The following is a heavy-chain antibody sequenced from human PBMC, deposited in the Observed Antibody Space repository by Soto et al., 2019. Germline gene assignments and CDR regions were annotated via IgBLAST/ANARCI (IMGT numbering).Heavy chain of an antibody. J-gene: IGHJ6*04. D-gene: IGHD7-27*01. V-gene: IGHV3-33*01. CDR3: ARDGKNWAPYYMDV. Sequence: GGSLRLSCAASGFIFTNHAMHWVRQAPGKGLEWLVQIWYNGNNKYYADSVKGRFTVSRDTSKNTIYLQMDSLRAEDTAVYYCARDGKNWAPYYMDVWGGGTTVTVSS. CDR1: GFIFTNHA. CDR2: IWYNGNNK.